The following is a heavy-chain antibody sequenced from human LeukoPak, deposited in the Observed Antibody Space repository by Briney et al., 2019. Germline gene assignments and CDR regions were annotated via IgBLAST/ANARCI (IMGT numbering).Heavy chain of an antibody. CDR1: GFTFSSYA. CDR2: ISGSGGST. CDR3: AKARRSSYYYGMDV. D-gene: IGHD6-13*01. J-gene: IGHJ6*02. Sequence: GGSLRLSCAASGFTFSSYAMSWVRQAPGKGLEWVSGISGSGGSTYYADSVKGRFTFSRDNSKNTLYLQMNSLRAEDTAVYYCAKARRSSYYYGMDVWGQGTTVTVSS. V-gene: IGHV3-23*01.